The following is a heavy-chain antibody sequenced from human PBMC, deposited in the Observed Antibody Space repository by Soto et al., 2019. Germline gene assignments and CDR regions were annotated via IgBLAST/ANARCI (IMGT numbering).Heavy chain of an antibody. CDR2: INHSGST. Sequence: LSLTCAVYXGXXXXXXWSXXRXPPGKGLEWFGEINHSGSTNYNPSLKSRVTISVDTSKNQFSLKLSSVTAADTAVYYCARAVNYYGSGRYYYYGMDVWGQGTTVTV. D-gene: IGHD3-10*01. CDR3: ARAVNYYGSGRYYYYGMDV. J-gene: IGHJ6*02. V-gene: IGHV4-34*01. CDR1: XGXXXXXX.